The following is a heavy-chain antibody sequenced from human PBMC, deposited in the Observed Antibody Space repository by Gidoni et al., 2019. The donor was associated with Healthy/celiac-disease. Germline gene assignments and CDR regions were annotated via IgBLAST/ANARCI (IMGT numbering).Heavy chain of an antibody. Sequence: QVTLKESGPVLVKPTETLQRTCTVSGFSLSHARRGVSWLRQPPGKALEWPAHIFSNDEKSYSTSLKSRLTISKCTSKVQVFLTMTYMDPVDTATYYCARFYGATDYYYYYMDVWGEGTTVTVSS. CDR1: GFSLSHARRG. CDR2: IFSNDEK. D-gene: IGHD3-10*01. V-gene: IGHV2-26*01. J-gene: IGHJ6*03. CDR3: ARFYGATDYYYYYMDV.